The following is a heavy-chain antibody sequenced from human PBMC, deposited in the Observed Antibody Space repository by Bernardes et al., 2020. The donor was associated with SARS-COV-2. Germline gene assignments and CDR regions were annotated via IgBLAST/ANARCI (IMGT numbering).Heavy chain of an antibody. CDR3: ARGGMSYYALDV. J-gene: IGHJ6*02. V-gene: IGHV6-1*01. Sequence: SQTLSLTCAISGDSVSRNSAAWNWIRQSPSRGLEWLGRTYYTSKWYNNYAISMKSRITINPDTSKNQFSLQLNSVTPEDTAVYYCARGGMSYYALDVWGQGTTVTVSS. D-gene: IGHD3-10*01. CDR1: GDSVSRNSAA. CDR2: TYYTSKWYN.